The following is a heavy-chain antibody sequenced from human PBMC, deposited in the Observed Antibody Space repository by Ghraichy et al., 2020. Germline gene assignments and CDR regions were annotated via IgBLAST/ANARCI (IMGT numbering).Heavy chain of an antibody. J-gene: IGHJ4*02. V-gene: IGHV3-7*01. Sequence: GGSLRLSCAASGFTFSSYWMSWVRQAPGKGLEWVANIKQDGSEKYYVDSVKGRFTISRDNAKNSLYLQMNSLRAEDTAVYYCARGYYDFWSGPRYYYFDYWGQGTLVTVSS. CDR2: IKQDGSEK. CDR3: ARGYYDFWSGPRYYYFDY. CDR1: GFTFSSYW. D-gene: IGHD3-3*01.